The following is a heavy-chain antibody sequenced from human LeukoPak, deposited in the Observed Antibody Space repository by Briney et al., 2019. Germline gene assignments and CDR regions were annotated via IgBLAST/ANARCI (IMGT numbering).Heavy chain of an antibody. CDR1: GGSISSYY. J-gene: IGHJ4*02. D-gene: IGHD5-12*01. V-gene: IGHV4-4*07. CDR2: SGST. CDR3: ARAPRLSYFDY. Sequence: PSETLSLTCTVSGGSISSYYWSWIRQPAGKGLECISGSTNYNPSLKSRVTMSLDTSKNQFSLKVSSVTAADTAVYYCARAPRLSYFDYWGQGTLVTVSS.